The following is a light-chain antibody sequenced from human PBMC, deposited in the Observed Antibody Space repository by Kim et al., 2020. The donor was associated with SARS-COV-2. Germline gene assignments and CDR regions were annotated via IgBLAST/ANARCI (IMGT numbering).Light chain of an antibody. CDR3: QAWDSSTFWV. CDR1: KLGDKY. Sequence: SYELTQPPLVSVSPGQTASITCSGDKLGDKYACWYQQKPGQSPVLVIYQDSKRPSGIPERFSGSNSGNTATLTISGTQAMDEADYYCQAWDSSTFWVFGGGTQLTVL. CDR2: QDS. J-gene: IGLJ3*02. V-gene: IGLV3-1*01.